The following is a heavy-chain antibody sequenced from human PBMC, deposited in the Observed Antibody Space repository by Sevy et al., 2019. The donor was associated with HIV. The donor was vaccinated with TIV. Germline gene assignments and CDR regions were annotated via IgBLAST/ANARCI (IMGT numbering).Heavy chain of an antibody. CDR2: VKPNGDVT. J-gene: IGHJ4*02. CDR3: ARDQEFCSTTTCYRGLDH. Sequence: ASVKVSCETSGYKFTDYYIQWVRQAPGQGLEWMGWVKPNGDVTKSAQKFHGRVTMTKDTSISTVYMELRSLTLDDTAIYYCARDQEFCSTTTCYRGLDHWGQGSLITVSS. CDR1: GYKFTDYY. V-gene: IGHV1-2*02. D-gene: IGHD2-2*01.